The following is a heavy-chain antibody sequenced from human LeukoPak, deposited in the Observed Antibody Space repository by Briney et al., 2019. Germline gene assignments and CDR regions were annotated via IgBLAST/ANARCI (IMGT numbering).Heavy chain of an antibody. Sequence: ASVKVSCKASGYTFTSYGISWVRQAPGQGLEWMGWISACNGNTNYAQKLQGRVTMTTDTSTSTAYMELRSLRSDDTAVYYCAQGYYSNSLYYYYGMDVWGQGTTVTVSS. CDR2: ISACNGNT. V-gene: IGHV1-18*01. D-gene: IGHD4-11*01. J-gene: IGHJ6*02. CDR3: AQGYYSNSLYYYYGMDV. CDR1: GYTFTSYG.